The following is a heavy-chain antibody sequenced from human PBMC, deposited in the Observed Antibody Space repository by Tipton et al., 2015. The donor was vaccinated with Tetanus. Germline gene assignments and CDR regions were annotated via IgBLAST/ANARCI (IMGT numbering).Heavy chain of an antibody. V-gene: IGHV1-2*02. CDR1: GYTFTGYY. J-gene: IGHJ6*02. D-gene: IGHD3-22*01. Sequence: QLVQSGAEVKKPGASVKVSCKASGYTFTGYYKYWVRQAPGQGLEWMGWIDPNSGGTVYAQKFQGRVTMTRDTSISTAYMGLRSVRSDDTAVYYCARDRGDYSYYGMDVWGPGTTVTVS. CDR2: IDPNSGGT. CDR3: ARDRGDYSYYGMDV.